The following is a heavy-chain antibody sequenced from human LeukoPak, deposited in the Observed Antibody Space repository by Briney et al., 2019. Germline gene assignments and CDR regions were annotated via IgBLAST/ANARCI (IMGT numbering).Heavy chain of an antibody. CDR2: ISAYNGNT. D-gene: IGHD1-26*01. CDR1: GGTFSSYG. Sequence: ASVKVSCKASGGTFSSYGISWVRQAPGQGLEWMGWISAYNGNTNYAQKLQGRVTMTTDTSTSTAYMELRSLRSDDTAVYYCAREESGSSQSPFDYWGQGTLVTVSS. CDR3: AREESGSSQSPFDY. V-gene: IGHV1-18*01. J-gene: IGHJ4*02.